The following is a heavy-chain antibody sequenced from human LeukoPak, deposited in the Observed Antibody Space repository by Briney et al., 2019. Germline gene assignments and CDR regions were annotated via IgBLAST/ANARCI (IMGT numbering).Heavy chain of an antibody. V-gene: IGHV3-48*03. J-gene: IGHJ4*02. CDR3: ARDTYDILTGYYNGFDY. CDR1: GFTFSSYE. Sequence: PGGFLRLSCAASGFTFSSYEMNWVRQAPGKGLEWVSYISSSGSTIYYADSVKGPFTISRDNAKNSLYLQMNSLRAEDTAVSYCARDTYDILTGYYNGFDYWGQGTLVTVSS. D-gene: IGHD3-9*01. CDR2: ISSSGSTI.